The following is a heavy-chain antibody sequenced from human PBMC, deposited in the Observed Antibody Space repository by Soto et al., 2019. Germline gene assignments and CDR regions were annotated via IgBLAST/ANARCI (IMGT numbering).Heavy chain of an antibody. D-gene: IGHD3-3*01. CDR2: ISYDGSNK. Sequence: QVQLVESGGGVVQPGRSLRLSCVASGFTFSSYGMHWVRQAPGKGLEWVAVISYDGSNKYYADSVKGRFTISRDNSKNTLYLQMNSLRAEDTAVYYCAKEKSVPSSYYDFWSGYSYYFDYWGQGTLVTVSS. J-gene: IGHJ4*02. CDR1: GFTFSSYG. V-gene: IGHV3-30*18. CDR3: AKEKSVPSSYYDFWSGYSYYFDY.